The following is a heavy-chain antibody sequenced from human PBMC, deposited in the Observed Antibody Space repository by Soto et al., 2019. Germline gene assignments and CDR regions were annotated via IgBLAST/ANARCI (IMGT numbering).Heavy chain of an antibody. CDR1: GFTFSSYG. CDR2: IWYDGSNK. CDR3: ARDWGQQLAFFDY. J-gene: IGHJ4*02. D-gene: IGHD6-13*01. V-gene: IGHV3-33*01. Sequence: QVQLVESGGGVVQPGRSLRLSCAASGFTFSSYGMHWVRQAPGKGLEWVAVIWYDGSNKYYADSVKGRFTISRDNSKNTLYLQMNSLRAEDTAVYYCARDWGQQLAFFDYWGQGTLVTVSS.